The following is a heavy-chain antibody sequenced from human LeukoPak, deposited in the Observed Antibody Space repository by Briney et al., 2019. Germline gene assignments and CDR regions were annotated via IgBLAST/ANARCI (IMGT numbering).Heavy chain of an antibody. CDR3: ARGPRPGYSGYEFDY. V-gene: IGHV1-2*02. CDR1: GYTFTGYY. D-gene: IGHD5-12*01. CDR2: INPNSGGT. Sequence: ASVKVSCKASGYTFTGYYMHWVRQAPGQGLEWMGWINPNSGGTNYAQKFQGRVTMTRDTSISTAYMELSRLRSEDTAVYYCARGPRPGYSGYEFDYWGQGTLVTVSS. J-gene: IGHJ4*02.